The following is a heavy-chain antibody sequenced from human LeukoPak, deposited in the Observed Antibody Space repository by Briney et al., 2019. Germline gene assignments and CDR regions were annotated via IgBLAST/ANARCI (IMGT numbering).Heavy chain of an antibody. CDR3: ARAHSWYFDL. D-gene: IGHD4-11*01. J-gene: IGHJ2*01. Sequence: SETLSLTCAVYGGSFSGYYWSWIRQPPGKGLEWIGEINRSGSTNYNPSLKSRVTISVDRSKNQFSLKLSSVTAADTAVYYCARAHSWYFDLWGRGTLVTVSS. CDR2: INRSGST. CDR1: GGSFSGYY. V-gene: IGHV4-34*01.